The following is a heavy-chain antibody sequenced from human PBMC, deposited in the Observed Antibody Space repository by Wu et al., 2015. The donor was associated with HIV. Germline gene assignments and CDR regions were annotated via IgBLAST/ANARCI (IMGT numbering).Heavy chain of an antibody. CDR2: INPNSSDT. V-gene: IGHV1-2*02. Sequence: QVQLVQSGAELKKPGASVKVSCKVSGYTFTDYYMHWVRQAPGLGLEWLGWINPNSSDTNYAQRFQGRVTMTRDTSLSTAYLELRRLRSDDTALYYCARAYCSGGGCYSDAFDLWGQGTMVTASS. CDR1: GYTFTDYY. CDR3: ARAYCSGGGCYSDAFDL. J-gene: IGHJ3*01. D-gene: IGHD2-15*01.